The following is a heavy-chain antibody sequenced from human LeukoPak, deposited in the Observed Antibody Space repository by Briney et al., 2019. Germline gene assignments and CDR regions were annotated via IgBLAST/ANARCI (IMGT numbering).Heavy chain of an antibody. Sequence: PSETLSLTCTVSGGSISSSSYYWGWIRQPPGKGLEWIGSIYYSGSTYYNPSLKSRVTISVDMSKNQFSLKLSSVTAADTAVYYCARHVPTNYDFWSGSSNWFDPWGQGTLVTVSS. D-gene: IGHD3-3*01. CDR3: ARHVPTNYDFWSGSSNWFDP. J-gene: IGHJ5*02. V-gene: IGHV4-39*01. CDR1: GGSISSSSYY. CDR2: IYYSGST.